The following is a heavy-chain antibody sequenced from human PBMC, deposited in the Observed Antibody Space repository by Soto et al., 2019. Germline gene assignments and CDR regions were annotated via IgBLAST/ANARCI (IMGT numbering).Heavy chain of an antibody. Sequence: QLQLQESGPGLVKPSETLSLTCTVSGGSISRSGYFWGWIRQPPGKGLEWIGSIYYSGNTYYNPSLXXRVTISVDTSKSQFSLKLSSVTAADTAVYYCARHDYGGFGLWGQGTLVTVSS. D-gene: IGHD4-17*01. CDR1: GGSISRSGYF. CDR2: IYYSGNT. J-gene: IGHJ4*02. V-gene: IGHV4-39*01. CDR3: ARHDYGGFGL.